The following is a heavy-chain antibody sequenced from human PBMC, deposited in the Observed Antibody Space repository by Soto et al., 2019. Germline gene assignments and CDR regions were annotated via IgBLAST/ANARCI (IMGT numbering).Heavy chain of an antibody. CDR1: GGSISSSNSY. CDR2: IYHGGNT. D-gene: IGHD2-15*01. J-gene: IGHJ4*02. Sequence: KLSETLSLTCTVSGGSISSSNSYWGWIRQPPGKGLEWIGSIYHGGNTYYNPSLESRVTISVDTSRNQFSLRLSSVTAADTAAYYCERQEYYSGRCDYFDCWGQGTLVTVYS. V-gene: IGHV4-39*01. CDR3: ERQEYYSGRCDYFDC.